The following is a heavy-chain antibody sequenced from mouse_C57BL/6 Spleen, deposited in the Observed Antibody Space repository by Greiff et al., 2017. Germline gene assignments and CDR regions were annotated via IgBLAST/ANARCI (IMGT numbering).Heavy chain of an antibody. D-gene: IGHD2-4*01. CDR2: IHPSDSDT. CDR1: GYTFTSYW. J-gene: IGHJ2*01. CDR3: AGGGLPYYFDY. Sequence: QVHVKQPGAELVKPGASVKVSCKASGYTFTSYWMHWVKQRPGQGLEWIGRIHPSDSDTNYNQKFKGKATLTVDKSASTAYMQLSSLTSEDSAVYYCAGGGLPYYFDYWGQGTTLTVSS. V-gene: IGHV1-74*01.